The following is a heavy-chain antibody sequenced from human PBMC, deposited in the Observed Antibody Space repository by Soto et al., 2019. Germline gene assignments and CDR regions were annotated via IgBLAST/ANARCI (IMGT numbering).Heavy chain of an antibody. CDR3: ARAVYSSGWYGQGMDV. Sequence: SGPTLVNPTQTLTLTCTFSGFSLSTSGMCVSWIRQPPGKALEWLALIDWDDDKYYSTSLKTRLTISKDTSKNQVVLTMTNMDPVDTATYYCARAVYSSGWYGQGMDVWGQGTTVTVS. CDR2: IDWDDDK. CDR1: GFSLSTSGMC. V-gene: IGHV2-70*01. D-gene: IGHD6-19*01. J-gene: IGHJ6*02.